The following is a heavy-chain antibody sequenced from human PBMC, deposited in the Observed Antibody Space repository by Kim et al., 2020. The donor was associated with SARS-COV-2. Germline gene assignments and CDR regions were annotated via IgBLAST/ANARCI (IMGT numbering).Heavy chain of an antibody. Sequence: SETLSLTCAVSGGSISSSNWWSWVRQPPGKGLEWIGEIYHSGSTNYNPSLKSRVTISVDKSKNQFSLKLSSVTAADTAVYYCARAPNIVADEVGYWGQGTLVTVSS. CDR2: IYHSGST. D-gene: IGHD5-12*01. V-gene: IGHV4-4*02. CDR1: GGSISSSNW. J-gene: IGHJ4*02. CDR3: ARAPNIVADEVGY.